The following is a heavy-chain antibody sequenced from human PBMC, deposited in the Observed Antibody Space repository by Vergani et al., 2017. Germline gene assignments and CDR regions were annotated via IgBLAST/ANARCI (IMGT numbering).Heavy chain of an antibody. Sequence: EVQLLESGGDLVQPGGSLRLSCAASGFTFNHYAMNWVRQAPGKGLEWVSGISGSGGSTYYAGSVKGRFTISRDSSKNTLYLQMNSLSAGDTAVYYFAKANPRNSGYDYLYYYHAMAVWAQGTTVTVSS. CDR1: GFTFNHYA. J-gene: IGHJ6*02. CDR2: ISGSGGST. CDR3: AKANPRNSGYDYLYYYHAMAV. V-gene: IGHV3-23*01. D-gene: IGHD5-12*01.